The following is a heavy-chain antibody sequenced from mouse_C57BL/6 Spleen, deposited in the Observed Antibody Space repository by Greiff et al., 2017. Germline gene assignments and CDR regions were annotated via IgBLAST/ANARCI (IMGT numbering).Heavy chain of an antibody. D-gene: IGHD4-1*01. CDR3: TRNAGLGRGDY. Sequence: VQLQQSDAELVKPGASVKISCQVSGYTFTDHTIHWMKQRPEQGLEWIGYIYPRDGSPKYNEKFKGKATLTADKYTSTAYMQLNSLTSEDSAVYFCTRNAGLGRGDYWGPGTTLTVSS. CDR1: GYTFTDHT. V-gene: IGHV1-78*01. CDR2: IYPRDGSP. J-gene: IGHJ2*01.